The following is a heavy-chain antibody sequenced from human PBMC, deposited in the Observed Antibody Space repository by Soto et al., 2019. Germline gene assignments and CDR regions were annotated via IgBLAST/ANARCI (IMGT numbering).Heavy chain of an antibody. CDR3: AKAYYHDSSGYYDKYYAMDV. Sequence: PGWALRVSCDAAGFSLSGFAMHWVRQAPGQGLEWVAVISNDGTNQYYSESVKGRFTISRDNSKNTLYLQMNSLRAEDTAVYYCAKAYYHDSSGYYDKYYAMDVWGQGTTVTVSS. CDR2: ISNDGTNQ. J-gene: IGHJ6*02. CDR1: GFSLSGFA. D-gene: IGHD3-22*01. V-gene: IGHV3-30*18.